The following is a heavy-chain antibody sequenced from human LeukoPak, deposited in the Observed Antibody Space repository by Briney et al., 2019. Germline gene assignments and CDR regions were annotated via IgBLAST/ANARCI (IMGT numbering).Heavy chain of an antibody. D-gene: IGHD3-16*01. CDR3: AKTRVGGAPNFNY. CDR2: IYYSGST. V-gene: IGHV4-59*01. J-gene: IGHJ4*02. CDR1: GGSISSYY. Sequence: PSETLSLTCTVSGGSISSYYWTWIRQPPGKGLEWLGYIYYSGSTNYNPSLKSRVTISLDTSKNQFSLRLTSVTAADTAVYYCAKTRVGGAPNFNYGGQEPLVTFFS.